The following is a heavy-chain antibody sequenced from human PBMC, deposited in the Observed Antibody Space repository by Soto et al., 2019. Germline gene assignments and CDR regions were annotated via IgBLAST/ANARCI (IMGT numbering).Heavy chain of an antibody. Sequence: PGGSLRLSCAASGFTVSSNYMSWVRQAPGKGPEWVSGIYRGDGTYYADSVKGRFTISRDKSKNTLYLQMNSLRAEDTAVYYCARGAENYDILTGYSEGTLDYWGQGTLVTSPQ. V-gene: IGHV3-66*01. CDR3: ARGAENYDILTGYSEGTLDY. CDR1: GFTVSSNY. J-gene: IGHJ4*02. D-gene: IGHD3-9*01. CDR2: IYRGDGT.